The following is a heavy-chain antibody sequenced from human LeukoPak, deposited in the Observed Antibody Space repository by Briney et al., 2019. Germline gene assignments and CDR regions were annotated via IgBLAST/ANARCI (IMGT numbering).Heavy chain of an antibody. CDR2: INHSGST. J-gene: IGHJ4*02. CDR1: GGSFSGYY. Sequence: NPSETLSLTCAVYGGSFSGYYWSWIRQPPGKGLEWIGEINHSGSTNYNPSLKSRVTISVDTSKNQFSLKLSSVTAADTAVYYCARLGYYGSEILTSSTWGQGTLVTVSS. CDR3: ARLGYYGSEILTSST. V-gene: IGHV4-34*01. D-gene: IGHD3-10*01.